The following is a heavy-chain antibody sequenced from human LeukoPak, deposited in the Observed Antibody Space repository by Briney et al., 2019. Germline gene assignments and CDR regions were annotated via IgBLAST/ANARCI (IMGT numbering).Heavy chain of an antibody. CDR3: ARGLDQYGSGSYYNGY. CDR2: INHSGST. J-gene: IGHJ4*02. V-gene: IGHV4-34*01. D-gene: IGHD3-10*01. CDR1: GGSFSGYY. Sequence: SETLSLTCAVYGGSFSGYYWSWIRQPPGKGLEWIGEINHSGSTNYNPSLKSRVTISVDTSKNQFSLKLSSVTAADTAVYYCARGLDQYGSGSYYNGYWGQGTPVTVSS.